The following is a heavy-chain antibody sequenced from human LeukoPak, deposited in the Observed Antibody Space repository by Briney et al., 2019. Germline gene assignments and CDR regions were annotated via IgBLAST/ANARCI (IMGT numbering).Heavy chain of an antibody. CDR1: VFTFSNYW. CDR2: INSDGSST. V-gene: IGHV3-74*01. Sequence: GGSLRLSCAASVFTFSNYWMHWVRQAPGKGLVWVSRINSDGSSTSYADSVKGRFTISRDNAKNTLYLQMNSLRAEDTAVYYCARVSSGSYFGYYYYYMDVWGEGTTVTVSS. CDR3: ARVSSGSYFGYYYYYMDV. J-gene: IGHJ6*03. D-gene: IGHD1-26*01.